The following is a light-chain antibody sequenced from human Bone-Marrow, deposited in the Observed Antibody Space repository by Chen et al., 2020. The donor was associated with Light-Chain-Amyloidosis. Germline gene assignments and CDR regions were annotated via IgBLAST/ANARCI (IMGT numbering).Light chain of an antibody. V-gene: IGLV3-25*03. J-gene: IGLJ2*01. Sequence: SHDLTQPPSVSVSPGQTARLTCPGDELPTKYAYWYQQKPGQAPVLVIHRDTERPSGISERFSGSSSGTTATLTISGVQAEDEADYHCQSADSSGTYEVIFGGGTKLTVL. CDR1: ELPTKY. CDR3: QSADSSGTYEVI. CDR2: RDT.